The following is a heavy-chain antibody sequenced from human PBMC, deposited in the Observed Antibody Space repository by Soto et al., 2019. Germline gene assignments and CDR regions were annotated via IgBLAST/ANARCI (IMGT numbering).Heavy chain of an antibody. CDR2: ISGSGGST. CDR3: ASWDV. J-gene: IGHJ6*02. CDR1: GFTFSSYA. Sequence: PVGSLRLSCAAPGFTFSSYAMRWVRQAPGKGLEWVSAISGSGGSTYYADGVKGGFTISRDNSKNTLYLQMNRLRAEDTAVYYCASWDVWRQGSTVTVTS. V-gene: IGHV3-23*01.